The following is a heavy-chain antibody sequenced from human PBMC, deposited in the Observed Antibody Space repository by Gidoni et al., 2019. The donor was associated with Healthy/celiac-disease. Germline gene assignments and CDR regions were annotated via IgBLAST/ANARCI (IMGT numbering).Heavy chain of an antibody. D-gene: IGHD3-22*01. CDR1: GFTFSSHG. V-gene: IGHV3-33*01. CDR2: IWYDGSNK. Sequence: QVQLVESGGGVVQPGRSLRLSCAASGFTFSSHGMHWVRQAPGKGLEWVAVIWYDGSNKYYADSVKGRFTISRDNSKNTLYLQMNSLRAEDTAVYYCARDRDYYDSSGYYGYYYYGMDVWGQGTTVTVSS. J-gene: IGHJ6*02. CDR3: ARDRDYYDSSGYYGYYYYGMDV.